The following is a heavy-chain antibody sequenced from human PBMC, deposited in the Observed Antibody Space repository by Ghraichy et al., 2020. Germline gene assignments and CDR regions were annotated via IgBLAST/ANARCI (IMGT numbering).Heavy chain of an antibody. D-gene: IGHD2-21*01. J-gene: IGHJ4*02. V-gene: IGHV1-2*02. CDR1: GYTFTGYY. Sequence: ASVKVSCKASGYTFTGYYMNWVRQAPGQGLEWMGWINPNSGGTNYAQKFQGRVTMTRDTSISTAYMELSSLRSDDTALYYCARTYQLAYCGRECSGIDYWGQGTLVTVSS. CDR3: ARTYQLAYCGRECSGIDY. CDR2: INPNSGGT.